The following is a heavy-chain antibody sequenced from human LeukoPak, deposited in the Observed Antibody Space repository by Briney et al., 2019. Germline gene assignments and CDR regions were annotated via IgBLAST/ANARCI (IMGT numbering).Heavy chain of an antibody. CDR3: ARDRGLTWKKMDYGMDV. J-gene: IGHJ6*02. V-gene: IGHV3-21*01. Sequence: GGSLRLSCAASGFTFSSYSMNWVRQAPGKGLEWVSSISSSSSYIYYADSVKGRFTISRDNAKNSLYLQMNSLRAEDTAVYYCARDRGLTWKKMDYGMDVWGQGTTVTVSS. CDR2: ISSSSSYI. CDR1: GFTFSSYS. D-gene: IGHD3-10*01.